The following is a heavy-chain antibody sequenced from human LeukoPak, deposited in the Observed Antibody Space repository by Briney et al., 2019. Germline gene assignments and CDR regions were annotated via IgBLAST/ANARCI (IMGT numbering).Heavy chain of an antibody. Sequence: GGSLRLSCAPSGFTLSNYEMKWVRLIPGKGLEWSSYITKGGATILYAESVKGRFTISRDNANSSVYLQMNRLRAEDTAVYFCARLSVSITRRFHLWGQGTLVTVSS. CDR1: GFTLSNYE. CDR2: ITKGGATI. V-gene: IGHV3-48*03. CDR3: ARLSVSITRRFHL. D-gene: IGHD3-3*01. J-gene: IGHJ4*02.